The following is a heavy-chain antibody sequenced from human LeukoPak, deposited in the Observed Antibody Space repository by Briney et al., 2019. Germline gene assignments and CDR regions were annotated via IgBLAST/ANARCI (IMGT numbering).Heavy chain of an antibody. D-gene: IGHD6-13*01. V-gene: IGHV4-31*03. CDR3: ARGSWGIAAFSLSFDY. CDR2: IYYSGST. J-gene: IGHJ4*02. Sequence: SQTLSLTCTVSGGSISSGGYYWSWIRQHPGKGLEWIGYIYYSGSTNYNPSLKSRVTISVDTSKNQFSLKLSSVTAADTAVYYCARGSWGIAAFSLSFDYWGQGTLVTVSS. CDR1: GGSISSGGYY.